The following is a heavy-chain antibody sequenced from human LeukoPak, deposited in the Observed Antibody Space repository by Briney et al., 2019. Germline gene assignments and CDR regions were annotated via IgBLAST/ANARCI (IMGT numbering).Heavy chain of an antibody. CDR1: GFTFSSYE. CDR2: ISSSGSTR. CDR3: ASHIVLTSWGAFDI. V-gene: IGHV3-48*03. J-gene: IGHJ3*02. D-gene: IGHD2-8*01. Sequence: PGGSLRLSCAASGFTFSSYEMNWVRQAPGKGLEWVSYISSSGSTRYYADSVKGRFTISRDNAKNSLYLQMNSLRAEDTAVYYCASHIVLTSWGAFDIWGQGTMVTVSS.